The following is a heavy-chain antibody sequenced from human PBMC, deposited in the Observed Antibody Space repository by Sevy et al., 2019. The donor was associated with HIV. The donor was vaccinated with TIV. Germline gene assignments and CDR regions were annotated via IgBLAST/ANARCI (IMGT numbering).Heavy chain of an antibody. Sequence: GGSLRLSCAASGFSFRNYGMHWVRQAPGKGLEWLALISFDGDTKYYGDSVKGRFTISRDNSKNTLYLQMNSLRVEDTAGYYCAKRGGHDTSRYVSQYYYGMDVWGQGTTVTVSS. CDR2: ISFDGDTK. CDR3: AKRGGHDTSRYVSQYYYGMDV. J-gene: IGHJ6*02. V-gene: IGHV3-30*18. D-gene: IGHD3-22*01. CDR1: GFSFRNYG.